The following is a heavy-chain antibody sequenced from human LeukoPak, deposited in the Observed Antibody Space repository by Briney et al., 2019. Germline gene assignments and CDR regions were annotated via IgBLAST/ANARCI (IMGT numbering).Heavy chain of an antibody. CDR2: IRYDGSNK. Sequence: GGSLRLSCAASGFTFSSYGMHWVRQAPGKGLEWVSFIRYDGSNKYYADSVKGRFTISRDNSKNTLYLQMNSLRAEDTAVYYCAKDHIDCSGGSCYPGGGDYFDYWGQGTLVTVSS. CDR1: GFTFSSYG. D-gene: IGHD2-15*01. CDR3: AKDHIDCSGGSCYPGGGDYFDY. V-gene: IGHV3-30*02. J-gene: IGHJ4*02.